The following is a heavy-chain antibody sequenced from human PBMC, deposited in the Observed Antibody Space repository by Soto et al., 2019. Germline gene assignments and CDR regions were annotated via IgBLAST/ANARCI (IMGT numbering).Heavy chain of an antibody. J-gene: IGHJ5*02. CDR3: ATPYCSGGSCYGTGLFWFDP. V-gene: IGHV1-24*01. Sequence: ASVKVSCKVSGYTLTELSMHWVRQAPGKGLEWMGGFDPEDGETIYAQKFQGRVTMTEDTSTDTAYMELSSLRSEDTAVYYCATPYCSGGSCYGTGLFWFDPWGQGTLVTVSS. D-gene: IGHD2-15*01. CDR2: FDPEDGET. CDR1: GYTLTELS.